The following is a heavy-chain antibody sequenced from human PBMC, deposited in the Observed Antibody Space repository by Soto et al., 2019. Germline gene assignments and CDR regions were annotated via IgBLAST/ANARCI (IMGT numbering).Heavy chain of an antibody. D-gene: IGHD4-17*01. CDR2: GSYSGTT. V-gene: IGHV4-61*01. J-gene: IGHJ4*02. CDR1: GVSVSSGSFY. CDR3: ARGATVTQYYY. Sequence: KSSETLSLTCTVSGVSVSSGSFYWAWIRQPPGKGLEWIGFGSYSGTTNYKPSLKSRVTISVDTSRSQISLKVSSLTAADTAVYYCARGATVTQYYYWGQGTLVTVSS.